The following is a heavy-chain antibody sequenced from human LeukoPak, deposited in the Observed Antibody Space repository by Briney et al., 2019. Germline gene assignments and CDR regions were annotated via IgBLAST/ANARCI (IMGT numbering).Heavy chain of an antibody. Sequence: GRSLRLSCAASGFTFSSYTMNWVRQAPGKGPEWVSSITSSSSYIYYAASVKGRFTISRDNAKNSLYLQMNSLRAEDTALYDCARDGDTVLRRGYYYYMDVWGKGTTVTVSS. CDR2: ITSSSSYI. CDR3: ARDGDTVLRRGYYYYMDV. V-gene: IGHV3-21*01. CDR1: GFTFSSYT. D-gene: IGHD4-23*01. J-gene: IGHJ6*03.